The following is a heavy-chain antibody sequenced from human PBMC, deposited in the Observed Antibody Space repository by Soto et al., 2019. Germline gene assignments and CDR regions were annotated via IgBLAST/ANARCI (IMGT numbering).Heavy chain of an antibody. D-gene: IGHD3-10*01. CDR2: IYYSGST. CDR3: AIGLGYYYGSGKRYYFDY. J-gene: IGHJ4*02. Sequence: SETLSLTCTVSGGSISSSSYYWGWIRQPPGKGLEWIGSIYYSGSTYYNPSLKSRVTISVDTSKNQFSLKLSSVTAADTAVYYCAIGLGYYYGSGKRYYFDYWGQGTLVTVS. CDR1: GGSISSSSYY. V-gene: IGHV4-39*01.